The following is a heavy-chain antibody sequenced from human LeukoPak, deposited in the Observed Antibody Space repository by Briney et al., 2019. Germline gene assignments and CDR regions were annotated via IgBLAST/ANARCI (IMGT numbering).Heavy chain of an antibody. CDR1: GFTFSDHY. V-gene: IGHV3-72*01. CDR2: SRSKANSYTT. CDR3: ATHLPVAATRTFGS. Sequence: PGGSLRLSCAASGFTFSDHYMDWVRQAPGKGLEWVGRSRSKANSYTTEYAASVKGRFTISRDDSKNSLYLQMNSLKTEDTAVYYCATHLPVAATRTFGSWGQGTLVTVSS. J-gene: IGHJ4*02. D-gene: IGHD6-19*01.